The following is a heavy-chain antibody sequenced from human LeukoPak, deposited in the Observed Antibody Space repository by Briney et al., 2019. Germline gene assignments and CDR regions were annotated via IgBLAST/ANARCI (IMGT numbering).Heavy chain of an antibody. V-gene: IGHV5-51*01. CDR2: IYPGDSDT. D-gene: IGHD3-10*01. CDR3: ARRAGVTSRRHEFDS. CDR1: GYSFTTYW. J-gene: IGHJ4*02. Sequence: GESLKISCKGSGYSFTTYWIGWVRQMPGKGLEWMGIIYPGDSDTRCSPSIQGQVTISVDKSISTAYLHWSSLKASDTAMYYCARRAGVTSRRHEFDSWGQGTLVTVSS.